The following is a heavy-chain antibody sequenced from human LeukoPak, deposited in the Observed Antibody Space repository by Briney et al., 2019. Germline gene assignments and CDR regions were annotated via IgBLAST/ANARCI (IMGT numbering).Heavy chain of an antibody. Sequence: ASVKVSCKASGYTFGSYGISWVRQVPGQGLEWLGWISAYNGNTNYAQKLQGRVTMTTDTSTSTAYMELRSLRSDDTAVYYCARGPSTTWPEYFQHWGQGTLVTVSS. CDR1: GYTFGSYG. J-gene: IGHJ1*01. CDR2: ISAYNGNT. V-gene: IGHV1-18*01. CDR3: ARGPSTTWPEYFQH. D-gene: IGHD1-1*01.